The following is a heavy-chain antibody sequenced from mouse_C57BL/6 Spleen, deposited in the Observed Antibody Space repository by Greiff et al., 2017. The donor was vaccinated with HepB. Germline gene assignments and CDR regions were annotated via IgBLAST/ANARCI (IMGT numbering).Heavy chain of an antibody. CDR3: ARSYVTTVVAPYAMDY. CDR1: GYTFTSYG. CDR2: IYPRSGNT. D-gene: IGHD1-1*01. V-gene: IGHV1-81*01. J-gene: IGHJ4*01. Sequence: VQLQQSGAELARPGASVKLSCKASGYTFTSYGISWVKQRTGQGLEWIGEIYPRSGNTYYNEKFKGKATLTADKSSSTAYMELRSLPSEDSAVYFCARSYVTTVVAPYAMDYWGQGTSVTVSS.